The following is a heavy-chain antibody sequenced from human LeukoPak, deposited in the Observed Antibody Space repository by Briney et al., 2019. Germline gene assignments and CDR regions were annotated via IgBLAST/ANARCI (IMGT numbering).Heavy chain of an antibody. Sequence: GGSLRLSCAASGFTFSSYGMHWVRQAPGKGLEWVAVISYDGSNKYYADSVKGRFTISRGNSKNTLYLQMNSLRAEDTAVYYCAKDRGSLEYYFDYWGQGTLVTVSS. V-gene: IGHV3-30*18. J-gene: IGHJ4*02. CDR1: GFTFSSYG. CDR2: ISYDGSNK. CDR3: AKDRGSLEYYFDY. D-gene: IGHD3-10*01.